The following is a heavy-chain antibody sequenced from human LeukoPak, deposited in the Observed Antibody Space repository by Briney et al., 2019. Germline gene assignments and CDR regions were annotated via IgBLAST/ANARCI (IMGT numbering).Heavy chain of an antibody. J-gene: IGHJ4*02. CDR1: GFTFSSYG. D-gene: IGHD1-26*01. CDR2: MRYDGSNK. Sequence: GGSLRLSCAASGFTFSSYGMHWVRQAPGKGLEWVAFMRYDGSNKYYADSVKGRFTISRDNSKNTLYLQMNSLRAEDTAVYYCAEDPHYRGANPARGDYWGQGTLVTVSS. V-gene: IGHV3-30*02. CDR3: AEDPHYRGANPARGDY.